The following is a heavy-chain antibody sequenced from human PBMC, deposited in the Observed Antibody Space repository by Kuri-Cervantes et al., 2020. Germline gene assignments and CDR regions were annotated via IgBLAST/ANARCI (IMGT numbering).Heavy chain of an antibody. CDR1: GFTVSSNY. J-gene: IGHJ1*01. Sequence: GESLKISCAASGFTVSSNYMSWVRQAPGKGLKWVSVIYSGGSTYYADSVKGRFTISRDNSKNTLYLQMNSLRAEDTAVYYCAKDRKDYSNYVAEYFQHWGQGTLVTVSS. V-gene: IGHV3-66*02. CDR3: AKDRKDYSNYVAEYFQH. D-gene: IGHD4-11*01. CDR2: IYSGGST.